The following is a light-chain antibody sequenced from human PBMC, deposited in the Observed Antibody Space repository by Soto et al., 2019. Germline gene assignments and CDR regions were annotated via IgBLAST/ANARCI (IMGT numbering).Light chain of an antibody. CDR1: SSNIGAGYD. CDR2: GNS. V-gene: IGLV1-40*01. J-gene: IGLJ2*01. Sequence: QSARTQPPSVSGAPGQRVTISCTGSSSNIGAGYDVHWYQQLPGTAPKLLIYGNSNRPSGVPDRFSGSKSGTSASLAITGLQAEYEADYYCQSYDSRLSGEVFGGVTQLTVL. CDR3: QSYDSRLSGEV.